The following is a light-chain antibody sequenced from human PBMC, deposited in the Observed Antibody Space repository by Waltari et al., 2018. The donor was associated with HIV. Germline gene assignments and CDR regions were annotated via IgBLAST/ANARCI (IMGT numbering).Light chain of an antibody. Sequence: QSALTQPRSVSGSPGQSVTISCTGTYSDVGDYNYVSWYQQHPGKAPKLMIYDVSQRPSGVPDRFSGSKSGKTASLTISGLQADDDADYYCCSFAGTYTIFGGGTKLTVL. CDR1: YSDVGDYNY. V-gene: IGLV2-11*01. CDR3: CSFAGTYTI. J-gene: IGLJ2*01. CDR2: DVS.